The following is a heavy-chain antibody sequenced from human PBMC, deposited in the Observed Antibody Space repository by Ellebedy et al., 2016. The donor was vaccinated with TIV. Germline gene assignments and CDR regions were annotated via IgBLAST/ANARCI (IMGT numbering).Heavy chain of an antibody. V-gene: IGHV1-69*13. J-gene: IGHJ6*02. CDR3: ARVGIVGATAQGGMDV. Sequence: SVKVSXXASGGTFSSYAISWVRQAPGQGLEWMGGIIPIFGTANYAQKFQGRVTITADESTSTAYMELSSLRSEDTAVYYCARVGIVGATAQGGMDVWGQGTTVTVSS. D-gene: IGHD1-26*01. CDR2: IIPIFGTA. CDR1: GGTFSSYA.